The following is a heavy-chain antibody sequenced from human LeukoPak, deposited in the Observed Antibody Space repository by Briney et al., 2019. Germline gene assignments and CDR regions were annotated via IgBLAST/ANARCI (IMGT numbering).Heavy chain of an antibody. V-gene: IGHV3-30*03. Sequence: PGRSLRLSCAASGFTFSSYGMHWVRQAPGKGLEWVAVISYDGSNKYYADSVKGRFTISRDNSKNTLYLQMNSLRDEDTAVYYCVHGGDYYYGMDVWGQGTTVTVSS. D-gene: IGHD4-23*01. CDR2: ISYDGSNK. CDR3: VHGGDYYYGMDV. CDR1: GFTFSSYG. J-gene: IGHJ6*02.